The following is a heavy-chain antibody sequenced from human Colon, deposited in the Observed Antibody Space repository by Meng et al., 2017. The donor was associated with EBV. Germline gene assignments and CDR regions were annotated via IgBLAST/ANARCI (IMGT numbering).Heavy chain of an antibody. J-gene: IGHJ4*02. Sequence: QGLLPRLGAGLFRHSEALSRTVTVDGGSFSGYVWSWVRQPPGKGMEWIGEVSHPGSANYNPSLKSRVTISVDASEKQFSLRLTSVTAADSAVYYCARVPTTGYKDHWGQGTLVTVSS. V-gene: IGHV4-34*01. CDR2: VSHPGSA. CDR1: GGSFSGYV. D-gene: IGHD3-9*01. CDR3: ARVPTTGYKDH.